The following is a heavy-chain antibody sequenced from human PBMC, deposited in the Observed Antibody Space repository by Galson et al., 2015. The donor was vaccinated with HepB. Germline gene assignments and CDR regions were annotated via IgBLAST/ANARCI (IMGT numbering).Heavy chain of an antibody. CDR1: GGSFSGYY. D-gene: IGHD6-19*01. CDR3: ARQSRMGYSSGWHEDY. Sequence: LSLTCAVYGGSFSGYYWSWIRQHPGKGLEWIGYIYYSGSTYYNPSLKSRVTISVDTSKNQFSLKLSSVTAADTAVYYCARQSRMGYSSGWHEDYWGQGTLVTVSS. J-gene: IGHJ4*02. CDR2: IYYSGST. V-gene: IGHV4-34*01.